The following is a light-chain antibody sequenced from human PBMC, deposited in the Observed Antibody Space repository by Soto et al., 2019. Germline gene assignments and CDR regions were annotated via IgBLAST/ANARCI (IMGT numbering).Light chain of an antibody. Sequence: EVVMTQPPATLSVSPGERATLSCRASQSVAYNVAWYQQKPGQAPRLLIYSASTRATVIPTRFSGSGSGTEFTLTISSLQSEDFAVYHCQQYNNWPRTFGQGTKVDIK. CDR2: SAS. J-gene: IGKJ1*01. CDR3: QQYNNWPRT. V-gene: IGKV3D-15*01. CDR1: QSVAYN.